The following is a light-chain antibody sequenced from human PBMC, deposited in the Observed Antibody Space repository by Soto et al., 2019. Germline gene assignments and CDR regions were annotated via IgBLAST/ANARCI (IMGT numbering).Light chain of an antibody. V-gene: IGKV3-11*01. CDR3: QHRSIWPFS. CDR2: DAA. Sequence: EIVLTQSPATLSLSPRETATLFCRASQSVSSYLAWYQQKPGQAPRLLIFDAANRATGIPARFSGSGYATDFTLTISSLEPEDFEVYYFQHRSIWPFSFGQGTRLPSK. J-gene: IGKJ5*01. CDR1: QSVSSY.